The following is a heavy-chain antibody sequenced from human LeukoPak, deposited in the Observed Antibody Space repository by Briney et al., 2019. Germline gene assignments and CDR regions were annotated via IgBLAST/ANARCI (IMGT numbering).Heavy chain of an antibody. J-gene: IGHJ4*02. V-gene: IGHV3-30*18. CDR3: AKPPDWYCSSPNCHFAAPFDY. Sequence: PGGSLRLSCAASGFTFSNYGIHWVRQAPGRGLEWVAVISYDGNKKYYADSVKGRFTISRDNSKNTLYLQMNTLRAEDTAVYYCAKPPDWYCSSPNCHFAAPFDYWGQGTLVTVSS. D-gene: IGHD2-2*01. CDR2: ISYDGNKK. CDR1: GFTFSNYG.